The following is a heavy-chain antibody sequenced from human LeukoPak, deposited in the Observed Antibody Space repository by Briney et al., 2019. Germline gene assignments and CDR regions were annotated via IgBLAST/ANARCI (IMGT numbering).Heavy chain of an antibody. J-gene: IGHJ4*02. CDR3: ARALSSSYFDY. Sequence: EASVKVSCKASGYTFSIYYIHWVRQAPGQGLEWLGIIDPSSGNTGYAQKLQGRVTMTRDTSTSTVYMQLSSLTSGDTAVHYCARALSSSYFDYWGQGTLVTVSS. D-gene: IGHD6-13*01. CDR1: GYTFSIYY. V-gene: IGHV1-46*01. CDR2: IDPSSGNT.